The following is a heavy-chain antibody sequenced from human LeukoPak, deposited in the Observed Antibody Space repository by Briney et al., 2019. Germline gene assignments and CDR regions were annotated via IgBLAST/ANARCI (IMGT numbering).Heavy chain of an antibody. CDR3: ARGIHDSSGYFGYYFDY. V-gene: IGHV4-34*01. CDR2: INHSGST. Sequence: SETLSLTCAVYGGSFSGYYWSWIRQPPGKGLEWIGEINHSGSTNYNPSLKSRVTMSVDTSKNQFSLKLSSVTAADTAVYYCARGIHDSSGYFGYYFDYWGQGTLVTVSS. D-gene: IGHD3-22*01. CDR1: GGSFSGYY. J-gene: IGHJ4*02.